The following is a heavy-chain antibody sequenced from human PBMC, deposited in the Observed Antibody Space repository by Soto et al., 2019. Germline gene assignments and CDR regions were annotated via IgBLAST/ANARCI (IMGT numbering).Heavy chain of an antibody. J-gene: IGHJ6*02. CDR1: GYTFTDYY. CDR2: INPNSGGT. CDR3: AKDPNIVVVPAATGGMDV. V-gene: IGHV1-2*02. D-gene: IGHD2-2*01. Sequence: ASVKVSCKSSGYTFTDYYMHWVRQAPGQGLEWMGWINPNSGGTNYAQKFQGRVTMTRVTSISTAYMELSSLRSDDTALYYCAKDPNIVVVPAATGGMDVWGQGTTVNVSS.